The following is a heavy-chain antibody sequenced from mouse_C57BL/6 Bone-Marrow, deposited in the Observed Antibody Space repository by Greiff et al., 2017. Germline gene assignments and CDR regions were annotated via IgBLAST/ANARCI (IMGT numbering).Heavy chain of an antibody. CDR2: IYPRSGNT. Sequence: VQLQQSGAELARPGASVKLSCKASGYTFTSYGISWVKQRTGQGLEWIGEIYPRSGNTYYNEKFKGKATLTADKSSSTAYMELRSLTSEDSAVYFCARKGDYYDGSSYAYWGQGTLVTVSA. D-gene: IGHD1-1*01. CDR1: GYTFTSYG. CDR3: ARKGDYYDGSSYAY. J-gene: IGHJ3*01. V-gene: IGHV1-81*01.